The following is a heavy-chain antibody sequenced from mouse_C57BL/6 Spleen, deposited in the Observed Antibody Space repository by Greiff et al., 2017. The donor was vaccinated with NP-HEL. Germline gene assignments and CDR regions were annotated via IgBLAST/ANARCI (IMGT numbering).Heavy chain of an antibody. CDR3: ARGGVYYGYFGAWFAY. D-gene: IGHD2-2*01. CDR1: GYTFTSYW. V-gene: IGHV1-52*01. J-gene: IGHJ3*01. Sequence: QVQLQQPGAELVRPGSSVKLSCKASGYTFTSYWMHWVKQRPIQGLEWIGNIDPSDSETHYNQKFKEKATLPVDKSSSTAYMQLSSLTSEDSAVYYCARGGVYYGYFGAWFAYWGQGTLVTVSA. CDR2: IDPSDSET.